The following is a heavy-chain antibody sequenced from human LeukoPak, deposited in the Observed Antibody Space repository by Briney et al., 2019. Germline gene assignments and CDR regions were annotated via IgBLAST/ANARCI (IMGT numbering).Heavy chain of an antibody. CDR1: GGSISSNTEY. D-gene: IGHD4-17*01. V-gene: IGHV4-39*01. J-gene: IGHJ4*02. Sequence: SETLSLTCTVSGGSISSNTEYWRWIRQPPGKGLEWIGSIHFSGRTYYNPSLKSRVTISVDTSKNLFSLNLSSVTAADTAVYYCARTWTTVTYYFDYWGQGTLVTVSS. CDR3: ARTWTTVTYYFDY. CDR2: IHFSGRT.